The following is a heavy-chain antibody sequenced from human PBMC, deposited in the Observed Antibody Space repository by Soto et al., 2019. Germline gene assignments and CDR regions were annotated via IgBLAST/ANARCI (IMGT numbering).Heavy chain of an antibody. CDR3: ARDRDTTWFDA. CDR1: GFTFSSYG. Sequence: PGGSLRLSCAASGFTFSSYGMHWVRQAPGKGLEWVAVIWYDGSNKYYADSVKGRFTISRDNSKNTLYLQMNSLRAEDTAVYYCARDRDTTWFDAWGQGTLVTVSS. V-gene: IGHV3-33*01. J-gene: IGHJ5*02. CDR2: IWYDGSNK. D-gene: IGHD1-26*01.